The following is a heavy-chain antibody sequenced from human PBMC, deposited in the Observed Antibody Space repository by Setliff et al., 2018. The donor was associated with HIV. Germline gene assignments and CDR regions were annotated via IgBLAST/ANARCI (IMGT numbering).Heavy chain of an antibody. J-gene: IGHJ4*02. Sequence: PSETLSLTCTVSGGSISSGNYYWSWIRRHPGKGLKWIGYIYYSGSTYYNPSLKSRVTISVDTSKNQFSLKLSSVTAADTAVYYCARVPHYYDSSGSQGYFDYWGQGTLVTVSS. CDR2: IYYSGST. CDR1: GGSISSGNYY. V-gene: IGHV4-31*03. CDR3: ARVPHYYDSSGSQGYFDY. D-gene: IGHD3-22*01.